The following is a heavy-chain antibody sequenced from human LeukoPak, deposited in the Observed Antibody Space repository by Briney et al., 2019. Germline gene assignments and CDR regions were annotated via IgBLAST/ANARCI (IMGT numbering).Heavy chain of an antibody. D-gene: IGHD2-21*02. CDR2: ISYDGSNK. V-gene: IGHV3-30*18. CDR3: AKGEMNCGGDCYSGYDY. CDR1: GFTFSSYG. J-gene: IGHJ4*02. Sequence: PGRSLRLSCAASGFTFSSYGMHWVRQAPGKGLEWVAVISYDGSNKYYADSVKGRFTISRDNSKNTLYLQMNSLRAEDTAVYYCAKGEMNCGGDCYSGYDYWGQGTLVTVSS.